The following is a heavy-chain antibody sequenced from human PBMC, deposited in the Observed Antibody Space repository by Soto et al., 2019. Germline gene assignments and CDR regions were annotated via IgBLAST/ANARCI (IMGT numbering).Heavy chain of an antibody. CDR3: AKAGDCSSTSCSFYYGMDI. Sequence: GGSLRLSCAASGFTFSTYAMSWVRQAPGKGLEWVSAISGSGGSTYYADSVKGRFTISRDNSKNTLYLQMNSLRAEDAAVYYCAKAGDCSSTSCSFYYGMDIWGQGTPVTVSS. CDR1: GFTFSTYA. D-gene: IGHD2-2*01. CDR2: ISGSGGST. J-gene: IGHJ6*02. V-gene: IGHV3-23*01.